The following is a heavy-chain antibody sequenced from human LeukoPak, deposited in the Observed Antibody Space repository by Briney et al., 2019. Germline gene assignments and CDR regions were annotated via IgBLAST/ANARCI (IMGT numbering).Heavy chain of an antibody. V-gene: IGHV3-30*18. D-gene: IGHD6-13*01. J-gene: IGHJ4*02. CDR2: ISYDGSNK. CDR3: AKAGYSSSWYYFDY. Sequence: AGGSLRLSCAASGFTFSSYGMHWVRQAPGKGLEWVAVISYDGSNKYYADSVKGRFTISRDNSKNTLYLQMNSLRAEDTAVYYCAKAGYSSSWYYFDYWGQGTLVTVSS. CDR1: GFTFSSYG.